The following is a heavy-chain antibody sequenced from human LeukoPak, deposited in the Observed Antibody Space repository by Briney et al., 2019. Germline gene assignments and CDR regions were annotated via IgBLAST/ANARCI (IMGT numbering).Heavy chain of an antibody. J-gene: IGHJ4*02. V-gene: IGHV4-38-2*02. CDR1: GYSISSGYY. Sequence: SETLSLTCTVSGYSISSGYYWGWIRQPPGKGLEWIGSIYHSGSTYYNPSLKSRVTISLDTTENQFSLKLSSVTAADTAVYYCARLRRGIKGDILTGYPDYWGQGTLVTVSS. CDR2: IYHSGST. CDR3: ARLRRGIKGDILTGYPDY. D-gene: IGHD3-9*01.